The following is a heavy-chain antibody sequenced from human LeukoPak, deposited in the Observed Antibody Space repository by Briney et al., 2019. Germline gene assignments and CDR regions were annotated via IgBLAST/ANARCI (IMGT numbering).Heavy chain of an antibody. CDR1: GVSINNYY. D-gene: IGHD2-21*01. CDR3: ASAPYY. CDR2: VYYSGST. J-gene: IGHJ4*02. Sequence: PSGTLSLTCSVSGVSINNYYWSWIREPPGRGLEWIGYVYYSGSTNYNPSLKSRVTISVDTSKNQFSLKLSSVTAADTAVYYCASAPYYWGQGTLVTVSS. V-gene: IGHV4-59*01.